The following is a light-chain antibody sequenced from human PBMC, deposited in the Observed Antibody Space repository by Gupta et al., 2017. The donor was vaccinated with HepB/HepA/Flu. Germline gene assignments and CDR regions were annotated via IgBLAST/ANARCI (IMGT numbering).Light chain of an antibody. CDR2: KVS. J-gene: IGKJ1*01. Sequence: EIGVTQAPPAVPVTLWKAASISCKSSQSLVHSNGNTYLSWLQQRPGQPPRVLIYKVSNRYSAVPDRFRGSGAGTDFTLYISRVEAEDVGVYFCMQGTQFPRTFGQGTKVEIK. CDR1: QSLVHSNGNTY. V-gene: IGKV2-24*01. CDR3: MQGTQFPRT.